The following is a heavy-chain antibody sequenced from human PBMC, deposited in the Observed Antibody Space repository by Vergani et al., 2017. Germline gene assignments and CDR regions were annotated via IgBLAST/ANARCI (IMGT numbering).Heavy chain of an antibody. CDR2: INHSGST. CDR3: ALRVLVSPYYYYMDV. D-gene: IGHD2-8*02. V-gene: IGHV4-34*01. CDR1: GGSFSGYY. J-gene: IGHJ6*03. Sequence: QVQLQQWGAGLLKPSETLSLTCAVYGGSFSGYYWSWIRQPPGKGLEWIGEINHSGSTNYNPSLKSRVTISVDTSKNQFSLKLSSVTAADTAVYYCALRVLVSPYYYYMDVWGKGTTVTVSS.